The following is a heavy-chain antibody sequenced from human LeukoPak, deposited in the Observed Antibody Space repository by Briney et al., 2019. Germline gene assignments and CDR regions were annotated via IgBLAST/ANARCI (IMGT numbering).Heavy chain of an antibody. J-gene: IGHJ6*03. CDR3: ARDVKSRRRQWFGELSVYYHYYMDV. CDR1: GGSISSDY. CDR2: IYTTGST. Sequence: SETLSLTCTVSGGSISSDYWSWIRQPAGKGLEWIGRIYTTGSTNYSPSLKSRVTMSVDTSKNQFSLKLSSVTAADTAVYYCARDVKSRRRQWFGELSVYYHYYMDVWGKGTTVTISS. D-gene: IGHD3-10*01. V-gene: IGHV4-4*07.